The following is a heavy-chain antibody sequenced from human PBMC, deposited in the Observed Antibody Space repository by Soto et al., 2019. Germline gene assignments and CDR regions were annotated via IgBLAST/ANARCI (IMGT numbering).Heavy chain of an antibody. Sequence: DVQLVESGGGLVQPGRSLRLSCAASGFTFDDYAMHWVRQAPGKGLEWVSGISWNSGSIGYADSVKGRFTISRDNAKNSLDLQMNSLRAEDTALYYCAKDAITMVRGVISSYGMDVWGQGTTVTVSS. J-gene: IGHJ6*02. V-gene: IGHV3-9*01. CDR2: ISWNSGSI. D-gene: IGHD3-10*01. CDR3: AKDAITMVRGVISSYGMDV. CDR1: GFTFDDYA.